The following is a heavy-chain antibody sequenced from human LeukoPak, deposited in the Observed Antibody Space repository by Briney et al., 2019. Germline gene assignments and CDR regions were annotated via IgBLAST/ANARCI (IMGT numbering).Heavy chain of an antibody. V-gene: IGHV4-4*02. D-gene: IGHD3-10*01. CDR1: GDSISSNNW. CDR3: ARGFYGSGSYSSPGFHAFDV. Sequence: QSSETLSLTCTVSGDSISSNNWWSWLRQPPGEGLEWIGEIYHSGSTDYNPSLESRVSISVDKSKNQFSLKLSSVTAADTAVYYCARGFYGSGSYSSPGFHAFDVWGQGTMVTVSS. CDR2: IYHSGST. J-gene: IGHJ3*01.